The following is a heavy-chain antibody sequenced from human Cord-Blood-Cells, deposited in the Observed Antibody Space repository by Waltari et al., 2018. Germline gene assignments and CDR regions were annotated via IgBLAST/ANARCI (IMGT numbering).Heavy chain of an antibody. CDR2: ISSSSHI. D-gene: IGHD7-27*01. V-gene: IGHV3-21*01. J-gene: IGHJ6*02. CDR3: ARGTGDYYYYYGMDV. CDR1: GFTFSSYS. Sequence: EVQLVESGGGLVKPGGSLRLSCAASGFTFSSYSMNWVRQAPGKGLEWVSSISSSSHIYYADSVKGRFTISRDNAKNSLYLQMNSLRAEDTAVYYCARGTGDYYYYYGMDVWGQGTTVTVSS.